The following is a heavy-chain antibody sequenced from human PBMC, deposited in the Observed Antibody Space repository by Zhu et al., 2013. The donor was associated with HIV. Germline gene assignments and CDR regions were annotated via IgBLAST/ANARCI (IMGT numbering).Heavy chain of an antibody. CDR1: GDTLRNSD. D-gene: IGHD4-17*01. V-gene: IGHV1-8*01. J-gene: IGHJ4*02. Sequence: QGQLVQSGAAVEEPGATLRVSCRAFGDTLRNSDVHWVRQAPGQGLEWMGWMNPKSGNTGYAQKFQGRITMTRNTSITTAYMLLSSLTFEDTALYYCTRGRFVYGDILTFWGQGTPVTVSS. CDR3: TRGRFVYGDILTF. CDR2: MNPKSGNT.